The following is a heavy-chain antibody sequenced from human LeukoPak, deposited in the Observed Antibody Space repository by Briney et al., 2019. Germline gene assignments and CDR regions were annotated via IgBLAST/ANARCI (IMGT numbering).Heavy chain of an antibody. CDR3: AKHGYCSGISCFFDF. D-gene: IGHD2-2*03. Sequence: PGGSLRLSCAAPGFTFSSYAMSWVRQAPGKGLEWVSAISGSGPYTFYTDSVKGRFTISRDSSKNTLYLQMNSLRAEDTALYYCAKHGYCSGISCFFDFWGQGTRVTVSS. CDR1: GFTFSSYA. V-gene: IGHV3-23*01. J-gene: IGHJ4*02. CDR2: ISGSGPYT.